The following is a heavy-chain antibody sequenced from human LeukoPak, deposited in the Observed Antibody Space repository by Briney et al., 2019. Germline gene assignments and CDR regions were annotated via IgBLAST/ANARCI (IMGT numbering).Heavy chain of an antibody. CDR2: ISYSGNI. V-gene: IGHV4-39*01. J-gene: IGHJ4*02. D-gene: IGHD3-16*01. CDR1: GGSISSSSYY. CDR3: ARQRRLELPDY. Sequence: SETLSLTCTVSGGSISSSSYYWGWIRQPPGKGLEWIGSISYSGNIYYNPSLKSRVTISVDTSKNQFSLKLSSVTAADTAVYYCARQRRLELPDYWGQGTLVTVSS.